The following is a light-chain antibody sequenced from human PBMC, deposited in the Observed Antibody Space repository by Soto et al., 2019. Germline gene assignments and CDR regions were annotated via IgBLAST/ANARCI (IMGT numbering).Light chain of an antibody. CDR2: AAS. J-gene: IGKJ4*01. V-gene: IGKV1-8*01. Sequence: AIRMTQSPSSFSASTGDRVTITCRASQGISSYLAWYQQKPGKAPKLLIYAASTLQSVVPSRFSGSGSGTDFTLTVSCLQSEDFATYYCEQYYSYPHTFGGGTKVEIK. CDR3: EQYYSYPHT. CDR1: QGISSY.